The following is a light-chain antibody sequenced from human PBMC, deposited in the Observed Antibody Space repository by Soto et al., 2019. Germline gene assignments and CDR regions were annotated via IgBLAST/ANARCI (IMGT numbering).Light chain of an antibody. Sequence: DIQMTQSPPSLSASVGDSITITCRASQSISTYLNWYRQKPGKATELLIFATSSLQRGVPSRFSGSGSGTDFTLTFSSLQPGDFETYYCQQTYSLPHTFGGGTKV. J-gene: IGKJ4*01. CDR2: ATS. CDR3: QQTYSLPHT. V-gene: IGKV1-39*01. CDR1: QSISTY.